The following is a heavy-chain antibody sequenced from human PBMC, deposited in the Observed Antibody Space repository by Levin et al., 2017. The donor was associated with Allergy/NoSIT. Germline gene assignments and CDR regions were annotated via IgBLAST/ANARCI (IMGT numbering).Heavy chain of an antibody. CDR1: GFTFSSYS. J-gene: IGHJ4*02. V-gene: IGHV3-21*01. CDR3: ARWENDYSNHDRLYYFDY. CDR2: ISSSSSYI. Sequence: AGGSLRLSCAASGFTFSSYSMNWVRQAPGKGLEWVSSISSSSSYIYYADSVKGRFTISRDNAKNSLYLQMNSLRAEDTAVYYCARWENDYSNHDRLYYFDYWGQGTLVTVSS. D-gene: IGHD4-11*01.